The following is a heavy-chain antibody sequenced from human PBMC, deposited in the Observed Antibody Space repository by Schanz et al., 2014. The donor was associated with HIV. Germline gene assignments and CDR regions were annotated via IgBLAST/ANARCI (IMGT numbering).Heavy chain of an antibody. J-gene: IGHJ4*02. CDR1: GFTFNNYG. V-gene: IGHV3-33*06. Sequence: QVDLVESGGGVVQPGRSLRLSCTASGFTFNNYGMQWVRQAPGKGLEWLAAKWYDGSNKFYADSLRGRFTISRDNSKNTLYLQMNSLRTEDTAVYYCAKAWHIVVVTAIGAWGRGTLVTVSS. CDR2: KWYDGSNK. D-gene: IGHD2-21*02. CDR3: AKAWHIVVVTAIGA.